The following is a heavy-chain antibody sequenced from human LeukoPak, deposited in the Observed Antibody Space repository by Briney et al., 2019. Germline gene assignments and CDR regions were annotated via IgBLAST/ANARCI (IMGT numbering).Heavy chain of an antibody. CDR3: AREGMVRGVIIN. J-gene: IGHJ4*02. D-gene: IGHD3-10*01. CDR2: ISSSSSYI. Sequence: TGGSLRLSCAASGFTFSSYSMNRVRQAPGKGLEWVSSISSSSSYIYYADSVKGRFTISRDNAKNSLYLQMNSLRAEDTAVYYCAREGMVRGVIINWGQGTLVTVSS. V-gene: IGHV3-21*01. CDR1: GFTFSSYS.